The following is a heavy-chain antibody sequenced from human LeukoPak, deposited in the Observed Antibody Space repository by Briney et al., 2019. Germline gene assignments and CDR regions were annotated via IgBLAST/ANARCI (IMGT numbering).Heavy chain of an antibody. V-gene: IGHV4-4*07. CDR1: GGSISSYY. D-gene: IGHD6-13*01. CDR2: IYTSGST. Sequence: PSKTLSLTCTVSGGSISSYYWSWIRQPAGKGLEWIGRIYTSGSTNYNPSLKSRVTMSVDTSKNQFSLKLSSVTAADTAVYYCARGPGIYSSSWYDYWGQGTLVTVSS. J-gene: IGHJ4*02. CDR3: ARGPGIYSSSWYDY.